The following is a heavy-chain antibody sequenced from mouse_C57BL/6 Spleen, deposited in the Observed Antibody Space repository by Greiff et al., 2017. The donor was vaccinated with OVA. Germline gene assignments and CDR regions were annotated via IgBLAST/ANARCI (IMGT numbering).Heavy chain of an antibody. Sequence: EVKLMESEGGLVQPGRSMKLSCTASGFTFSDYYMAWVRQVPEKGLEWVANINYDGSSTYYLDSLKSRFIISRDNAKNILYLQMSSLKSEDTATYYCARGPSSYYYGSLDYWGQGTTLTVSS. J-gene: IGHJ2*01. CDR3: ARGPSSYYYGSLDY. D-gene: IGHD1-1*01. CDR2: INYDGSST. CDR1: GFTFSDYY. V-gene: IGHV5-16*01.